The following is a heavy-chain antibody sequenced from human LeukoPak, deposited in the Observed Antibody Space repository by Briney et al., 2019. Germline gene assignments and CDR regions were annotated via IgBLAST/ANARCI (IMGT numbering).Heavy chain of an antibody. V-gene: IGHV4-59*01. CDR2: IYYRGTT. CDR3: GGGKWAPPHYYYGMDV. J-gene: IGHJ6*02. CDR1: GGPFGPYY. Sequence: PSETLALTCTVSGGPFGPYYWSWVRQPPGKGLEGIGYIYYRGTTNYNPSLMSRVTISVDTSKNQFFPKVRSVTAVGTPLFFRGGGKWAPPHYYYGMDVWGQGTTVTVSS. D-gene: IGHD1-26*01.